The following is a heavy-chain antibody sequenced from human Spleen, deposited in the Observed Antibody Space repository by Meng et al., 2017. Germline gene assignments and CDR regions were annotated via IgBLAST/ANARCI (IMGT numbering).Heavy chain of an antibody. Sequence: QEQLQPWVAGLLKPSAPLCLTCVVSGGSFSEYYWSWIRQPPGKGLEWIGEINHSGSTNYNPSLESRATISVDTSQNNLSLKLSSVTAADSAVYYCERGPTTMAHDFDYWGQGTLVTVSS. CDR1: GGSFSEYY. V-gene: IGHV4-34*01. J-gene: IGHJ4*02. CDR3: ERGPTTMAHDFDY. D-gene: IGHD4-11*01. CDR2: INHSGST.